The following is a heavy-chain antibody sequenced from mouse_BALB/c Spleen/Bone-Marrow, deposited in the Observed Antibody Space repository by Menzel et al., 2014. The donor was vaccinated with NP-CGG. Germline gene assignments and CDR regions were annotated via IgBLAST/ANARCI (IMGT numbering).Heavy chain of an antibody. CDR2: ISSGSFTI. CDR1: GFTFSSFG. D-gene: IGHD2-4*01. J-gene: IGHJ4*01. CDR3: ARGHYDYDGGYYYAMDY. V-gene: IGHV5-17*02. Sequence: EVKLVESGRGLVQPGGSRKLSCAASGFTFSSFGMHWVRQAPEKGLDWVAYISSGSFTIYYADTVKGRFTISRDNPKNPLFLQMTSLRAEDTAMYYCARGHYDYDGGYYYAMDYWGQGTSVTVSS.